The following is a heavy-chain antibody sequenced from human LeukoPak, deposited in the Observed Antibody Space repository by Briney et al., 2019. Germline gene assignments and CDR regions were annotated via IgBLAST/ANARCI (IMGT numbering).Heavy chain of an antibody. CDR1: GGSISSYY. V-gene: IGHV4-4*07. J-gene: IGHJ4*02. Sequence: SETLSLTCTVSGGSISSYYWGWIRQPAGKGLEWIGRIYTIGSTNYNPSLKSRVTMSVDTSKNQFSLKLSSVTAADTAVYYCARDSMVRGVIISYFDYWGQGPLVTVSS. CDR3: ARDSMVRGVIISYFDY. D-gene: IGHD3-10*01. CDR2: IYTIGST.